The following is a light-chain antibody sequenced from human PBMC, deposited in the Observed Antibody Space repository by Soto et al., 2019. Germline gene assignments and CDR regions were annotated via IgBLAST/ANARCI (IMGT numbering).Light chain of an antibody. CDR2: GAS. Sequence: EIVLTQSPGTLSLSLGERATLSCRASQSVSSSYLAWYQQKPGQAPRLLRYGASSRATGIPDRFSGSGSGTDFTLTISSIEPEDFAVYYCQQRSNWPPITFGQGTRLEIK. V-gene: IGKV3D-20*02. CDR3: QQRSNWPPIT. CDR1: QSVSSSY. J-gene: IGKJ5*01.